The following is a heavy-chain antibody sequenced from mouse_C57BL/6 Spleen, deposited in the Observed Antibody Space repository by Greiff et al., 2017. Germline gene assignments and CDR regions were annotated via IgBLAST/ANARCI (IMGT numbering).Heavy chain of an antibody. J-gene: IGHJ3*01. V-gene: IGHV1-72*01. D-gene: IGHD1-1*01. Sequence: QVQLQQPGAELVKPGASVKLSCKASGYTFTSYWMHWVKQRPGRGLEWIGRIDPNSGGTKYNEKFKSKATLTVDKPSSTAYMQLSSLTSEDSAVYYCARGCGNGYGASFAYWGQVTLVTVST. CDR2: IDPNSGGT. CDR3: ARGCGNGYGASFAY. CDR1: GYTFTSYW.